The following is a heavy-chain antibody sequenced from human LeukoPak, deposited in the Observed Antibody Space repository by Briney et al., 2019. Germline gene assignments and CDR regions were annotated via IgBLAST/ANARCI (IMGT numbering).Heavy chain of an antibody. Sequence: PGGSLRLSCAASGLTFSGYSMSWVRQAPGKGLEWVSAINSSSCYIYYAGSVKGRFTISRDNAKNSLYLQMNSLRAEDTAVYYCAARRYPPDWGQGTLVTVSS. D-gene: IGHD3-9*01. CDR1: GLTFSGYS. CDR2: INSSSCYI. V-gene: IGHV3-21*01. J-gene: IGHJ4*02. CDR3: AARRYPPD.